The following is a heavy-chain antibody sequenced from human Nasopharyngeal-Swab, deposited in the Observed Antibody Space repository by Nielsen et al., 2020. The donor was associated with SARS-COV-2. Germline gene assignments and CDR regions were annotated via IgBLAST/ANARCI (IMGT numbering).Heavy chain of an antibody. CDR2: ISSGGVTT. V-gene: IGHV3-48*03. Sequence: GESLKISCAASGFTFSSHEMNWVRQAPGKGLEWISYISSGGVTTYYADSVKGRFTISRDNAKNALYLQVNSPRAEDTAVYYCARGIAFGGVIVPFDSWGQGTLVTVSS. CDR3: ARGIAFGGVIVPFDS. J-gene: IGHJ4*02. CDR1: GFTFSSHE. D-gene: IGHD3-16*02.